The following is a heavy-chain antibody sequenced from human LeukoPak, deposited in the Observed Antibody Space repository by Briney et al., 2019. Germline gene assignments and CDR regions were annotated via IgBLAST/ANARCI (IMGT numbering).Heavy chain of an antibody. D-gene: IGHD2-15*01. V-gene: IGHV4-59*01. CDR3: ARAPLNCSGGSCCRYQFDY. Sequence: TSETLSLTCTVSGGSISSYYWSWIRQPPGKGLEWIGYICYSGSTNYNPSLKSRVTISVDTSKNQFSLKLSSVTAADTAVYYCARAPLNCSGGSCCRYQFDYWGQGTLVTVSS. CDR1: GGSISSYY. CDR2: ICYSGST. J-gene: IGHJ4*02.